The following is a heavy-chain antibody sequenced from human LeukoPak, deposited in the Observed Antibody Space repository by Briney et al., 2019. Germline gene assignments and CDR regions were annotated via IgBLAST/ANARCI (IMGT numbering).Heavy chain of an antibody. CDR1: GFTFTDYA. D-gene: IGHD1-1*01. V-gene: IGHV3-23*01. J-gene: IGHJ4*02. CDR2: ISGSGTIT. CDR3: AKAPGTATAARYFEY. Sequence: GGSLRLSCAASGFTFTDYAMNWVRQAPGKGLEWVSTISGSGTITYYAASVKGRFTISRDNSKNTLYLQMNSLRAEDTAVYHCAKAPGTATAARYFEYWGQGTLVTVS.